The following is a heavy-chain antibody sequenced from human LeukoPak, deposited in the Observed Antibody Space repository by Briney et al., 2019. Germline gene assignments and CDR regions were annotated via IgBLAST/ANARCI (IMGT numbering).Heavy chain of an antibody. CDR2: INHSGST. D-gene: IGHD2-15*01. CDR1: GGSFSGYY. J-gene: IGHJ3*02. Sequence: SETLSLTCAVYGGSFSGYYWSWIRQPPGKGLEWIGEINHSGSTNYNPSLKSRVTISVDTSKNQFSLKLSSVTAADTAVHYCARGNKVIVAANDACDIWGQGTMVTVSS. V-gene: IGHV4-34*01. CDR3: ARGNKVIVAANDACDI.